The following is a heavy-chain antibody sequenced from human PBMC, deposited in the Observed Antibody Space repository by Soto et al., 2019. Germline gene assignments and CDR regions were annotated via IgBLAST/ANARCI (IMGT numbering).Heavy chain of an antibody. CDR2: INAGNGNT. Sequence: RASVKVSFKASGYTFTSYARHWVRQAPGQRLEWMGWINAGNGNTKYSQKFQGRVTITRDTSASTAYMELSSLRSEDTAVYYCARGPRYCSGGSCYRIYYFDYWGQGTLVTVSS. D-gene: IGHD2-15*01. CDR1: GYTFTSYA. CDR3: ARGPRYCSGGSCYRIYYFDY. V-gene: IGHV1-3*01. J-gene: IGHJ4*02.